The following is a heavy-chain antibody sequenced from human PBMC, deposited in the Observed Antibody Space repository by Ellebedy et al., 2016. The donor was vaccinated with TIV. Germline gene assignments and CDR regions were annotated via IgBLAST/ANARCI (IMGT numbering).Heavy chain of an antibody. CDR1: GFTVSNNY. J-gene: IGHJ4*02. Sequence: PGGSLRLSCAAPGFTVSNNYISWVRQAPGKGLEWVSVIYSGGSTYYADSVKGLFTISRDNSKNTVYLQMNSLRAEDTAVYYCARGVLSGYWGQGTLVTVSS. V-gene: IGHV3-53*01. D-gene: IGHD2/OR15-2a*01. CDR2: IYSGGST. CDR3: ARGVLSGY.